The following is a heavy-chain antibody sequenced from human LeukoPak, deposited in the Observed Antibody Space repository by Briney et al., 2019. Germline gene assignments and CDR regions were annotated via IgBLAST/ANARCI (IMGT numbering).Heavy chain of an antibody. CDR3: AKDLEKYYDFWSGPPGASYYGMDV. Sequence: GGSLRLSCAASGFTFSSYAMSWVRQAPGKGLEWVSAISGSGGSTYYADSVKGRFTISRDNSKNNLYLQMNSLRAEDTAVYYCAKDLEKYYDFWSGPPGASYYGMDVWGQGTTVTVSS. V-gene: IGHV3-23*01. CDR1: GFTFSSYA. J-gene: IGHJ6*02. D-gene: IGHD3-3*01. CDR2: ISGSGGST.